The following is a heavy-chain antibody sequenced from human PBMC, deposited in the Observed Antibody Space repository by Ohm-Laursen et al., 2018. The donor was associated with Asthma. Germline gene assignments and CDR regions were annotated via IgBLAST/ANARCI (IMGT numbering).Heavy chain of an antibody. CDR1: GGSISGSSYY. D-gene: IGHD3-22*01. CDR3: ARGVGYHLF. CDR2: IYFSGTT. J-gene: IGHJ4*02. Sequence: SDTLSLTCTVSGGSISGSSYYWGWIRQPPGKGLEWIGSIYFSGTTYYNPSLKSRVTISADTSKNQFSLRLSSVTAADTAEYYCARGVGYHLFWGQGTLVTVSS. V-gene: IGHV4-39*07.